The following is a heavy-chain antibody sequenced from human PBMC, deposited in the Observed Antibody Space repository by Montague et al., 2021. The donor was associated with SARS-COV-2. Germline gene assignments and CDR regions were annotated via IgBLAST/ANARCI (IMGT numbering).Heavy chain of an antibody. CDR2: IYYSGST. V-gene: IGHV4-39*01. CDR1: GGSVSSRSYY. CDR3: ARRGDYGGPRFDY. D-gene: IGHD4-23*01. J-gene: IGHJ4*02. Sequence: SETLSLTCTVSGGSVSSRSYYWGWIRQPPGMGLEWIGSIYYSGSTHYTPSLKSRVTISVDTSKNQFSLKLSSVTAADTAVCYCARRGDYGGPRFDYWGQGTLVSVSS.